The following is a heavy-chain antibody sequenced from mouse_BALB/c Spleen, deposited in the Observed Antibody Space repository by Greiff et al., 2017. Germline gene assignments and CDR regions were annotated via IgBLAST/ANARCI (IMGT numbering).Heavy chain of an antibody. V-gene: IGHV3-6*02. CDR1: GYSITSGYY. J-gene: IGHJ2*01. D-gene: IGHD1-1*01. CDR2: ISYDGSN. CDR3: ARGALLPDY. Sequence: EVQLVESGPGLVKPSQSLSLTCSVTGYSITSGYYWNWIRQFPGNKLEWMGYISYDGSNNYNPSLKNRISITRDTSKNQFFLKLNSVTTEDTATYYCARGALLPDYWGQGTTLTVSS.